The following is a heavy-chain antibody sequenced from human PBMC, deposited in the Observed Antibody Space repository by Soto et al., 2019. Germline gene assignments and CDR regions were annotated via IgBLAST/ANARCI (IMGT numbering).Heavy chain of an antibody. CDR2: IWYDGSNK. CDR1: GFTFRSYG. J-gene: IGHJ6*03. CDR3: ARDPYCGGDCYPPHYYYYMDV. D-gene: IGHD2-21*01. V-gene: IGHV3-33*01. Sequence: GGSLRLSCAASGFTFRSYGMHWVRQAPGKGLEWVAVIWYDGSNKYYADSVKGRFTISRDNSKNTLYLQMNSLRAEDTAVYYCARDPYCGGDCYPPHYYYYMDVWGKGTTVTVSS.